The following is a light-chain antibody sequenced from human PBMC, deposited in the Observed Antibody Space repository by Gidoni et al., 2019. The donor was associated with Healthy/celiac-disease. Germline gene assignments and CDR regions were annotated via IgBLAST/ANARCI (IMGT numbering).Light chain of an antibody. CDR2: AAS. Sequence: DIQMTQSPSSLSASVGDRVTITFRASQSISSYLNWYQQKPGKARKLLIYAASSLQRGVPSSVSGSGSGTDFTLTISSLQPEDFATYDCQQSYSTPLTFGGGTKVEIK. J-gene: IGKJ4*01. V-gene: IGKV1-39*01. CDR1: QSISSY. CDR3: QQSYSTPLT.